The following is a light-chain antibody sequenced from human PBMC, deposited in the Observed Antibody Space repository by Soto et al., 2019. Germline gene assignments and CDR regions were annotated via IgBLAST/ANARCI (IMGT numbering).Light chain of an antibody. CDR2: GAS. V-gene: IGKV3-15*01. CDR1: QSVSSN. CDR3: QQYNNWPPIT. J-gene: IGKJ5*01. Sequence: EIVMTQSPATLSMSPGEIATLSCSASQSVSSNLAWYQQKPGQAPRLLIYGASTRATGIPARFSGSGSGTEFTLTISSLQSEDFAVYYCQQYNNWPPITFGQGTRLEIK.